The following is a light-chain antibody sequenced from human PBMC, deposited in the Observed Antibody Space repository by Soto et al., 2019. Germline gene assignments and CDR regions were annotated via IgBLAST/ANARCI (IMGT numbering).Light chain of an antibody. V-gene: IGKV3-20*01. J-gene: IGKJ4*01. Sequence: ETVLTQSPGTLSLSPGERATLSCRASQSVSSGYLAWYQQKPGQAPRLLISGASSRATGIPDRFSGSGSGTDFTLTNSRLEPEDFAVYYCQQYCSSPPTFGGGTKVEIK. CDR2: GAS. CDR3: QQYCSSPPT. CDR1: QSVSSGY.